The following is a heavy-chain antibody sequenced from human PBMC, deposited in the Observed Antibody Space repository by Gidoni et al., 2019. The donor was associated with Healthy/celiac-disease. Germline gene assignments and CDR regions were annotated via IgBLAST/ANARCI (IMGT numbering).Heavy chain of an antibody. V-gene: IGHV1-2*02. CDR2: INPNSGGT. Sequence: QVQLVQSGAEVKKPGASVKVSCKSSGYTFPGYYMHWVRQAPGQGLEWMGWINPNSGGTSSAQKFQGRVTMTRDTSISTAYMELTRLRSDDTAVYYCARDHLLETVAATPEYFQHWGQGTLVTVSS. J-gene: IGHJ1*01. CDR1: GYTFPGYY. D-gene: IGHD6-19*01. CDR3: ARDHLLETVAATPEYFQH.